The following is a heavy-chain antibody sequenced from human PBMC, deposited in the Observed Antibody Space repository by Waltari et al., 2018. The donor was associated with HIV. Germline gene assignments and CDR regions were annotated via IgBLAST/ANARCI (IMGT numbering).Heavy chain of an antibody. Sequence: QVQLQQGGAGLLKPSETLSLTCAVYGGSFSGYYWSWIRQPPGKGLEWIGEINHSGSTNYNPSLKSRVTISVDTSKNQFSLKLSSVTAADTAVYYCARDSGVGYGGLYYFDYWGQGTLVTVSS. D-gene: IGHD4-17*01. V-gene: IGHV4-34*01. CDR1: GGSFSGYY. CDR3: ARDSGVGYGGLYYFDY. J-gene: IGHJ4*02. CDR2: INHSGST.